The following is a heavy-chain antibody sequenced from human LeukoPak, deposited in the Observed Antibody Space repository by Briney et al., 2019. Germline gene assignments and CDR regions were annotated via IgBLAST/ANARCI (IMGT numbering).Heavy chain of an antibody. D-gene: IGHD3-10*01. CDR2: INPTGGST. V-gene: IGHV1-46*01. J-gene: IGHJ4*02. CDR1: GYTFTSYY. Sequence: ASVKVSCKASGYTFTSYYMHWVRRVPGQGLEWMGIINPTGGSTSSAQKFQGRVTVTRDTSTRTVYMELTSLRSEDTAVYYCARSYYGSSSYYNVLGYWGQGTLVTVSS. CDR3: ARSYYGSSSYYNVLGY.